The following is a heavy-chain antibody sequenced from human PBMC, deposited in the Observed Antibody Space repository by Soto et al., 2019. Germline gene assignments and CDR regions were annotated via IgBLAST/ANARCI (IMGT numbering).Heavy chain of an antibody. D-gene: IGHD2-21*02. CDR1: GGTFSSYA. CDR3: ARAGMVVVVTEQGAFDI. CDR2: IIPIFGTA. Sequence: GASVKVSCKASGGTFSSYAISWVRQAPGQGLEWMGGIIPIFGTANYAQKFQGRVTITADESTSTAYMELSSLRSEDTAVYYCARAGMVVVVTEQGAFDIWGQGTMVTVSS. J-gene: IGHJ3*02. V-gene: IGHV1-69*13.